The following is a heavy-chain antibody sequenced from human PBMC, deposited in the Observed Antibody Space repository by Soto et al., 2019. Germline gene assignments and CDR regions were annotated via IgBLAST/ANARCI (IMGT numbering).Heavy chain of an antibody. CDR1: GFSLSTSGVG. J-gene: IGHJ5*02. CDR2: IYWDDDK. Sequence: QITLKESGPTLVKPTQTLTLTCTFSGFSLSTSGVGVGWIRQPPGKALEWLALIYWDDDKRYSPSLKSRLTITKDTSKNQVVLTTTTMDPVDTATYYCAQSLNGGTMVPWFDPSGQGTLVTVSS. D-gene: IGHD3-10*01. V-gene: IGHV2-5*02. CDR3: AQSLNGGTMVPWFDP.